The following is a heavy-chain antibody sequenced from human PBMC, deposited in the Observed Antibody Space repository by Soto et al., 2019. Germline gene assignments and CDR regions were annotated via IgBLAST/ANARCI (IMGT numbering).Heavy chain of an antibody. J-gene: IGHJ4*02. CDR3: ATQQWLVHFDY. CDR1: GFTFSVYD. D-gene: IGHD6-19*01. Sequence: QPGGSLRLSCAASGFTFSVYDMSWIRQAPGKGLEWVSAISGSGGSTYYADSVKGRFTISRDNSKNTLYLQMNSLRAEDTAVYYCATQQWLVHFDYWGQGTLVTVSS. V-gene: IGHV3-23*01. CDR2: ISGSGGST.